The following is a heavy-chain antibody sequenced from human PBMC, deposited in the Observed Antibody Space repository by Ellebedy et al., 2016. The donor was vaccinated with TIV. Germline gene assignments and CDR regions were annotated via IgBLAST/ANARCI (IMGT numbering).Heavy chain of an antibody. V-gene: IGHV3-7*01. CDR1: GFTFSSFC. CDR3: ARGGNMDV. CDR2: INADGSVR. Sequence: GESLKISCAASGFTFSSFCMTWVRQAPGKGLEWVAIINADGSVRYYVDSVKGRFTISRDNAKNSLFLQINSLRAEDTAVYFCARGGNMDVWGQGTTVTVSS. D-gene: IGHD1-26*01. J-gene: IGHJ6*01.